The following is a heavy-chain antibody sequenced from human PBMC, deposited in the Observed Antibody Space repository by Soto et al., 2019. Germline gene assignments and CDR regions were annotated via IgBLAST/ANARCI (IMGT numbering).Heavy chain of an antibody. J-gene: IGHJ6*02. CDR1: GYTFTIYD. CDR2: MNPNSGNT. CDR3: ARGRFLYYYGSGSYYNVGRYGMDV. D-gene: IGHD3-10*01. V-gene: IGHV1-8*01. Sequence: ASVKVSCKASGYTFTIYDINCVLQATLQWLDWMGCMNPNSGNTGYAQKFQGRVTMTRNTSISTAYMELSSLRSEDTAVYYCARGRFLYYYGSGSYYNVGRYGMDVWGQGTTVTVSS.